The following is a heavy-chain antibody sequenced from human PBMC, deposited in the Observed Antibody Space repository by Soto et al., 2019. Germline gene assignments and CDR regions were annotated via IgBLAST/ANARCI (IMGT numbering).Heavy chain of an antibody. J-gene: IGHJ3*02. Sequence: ESGGGLVQPGGSLRLSCAASGFTFSSYDMLWVRQATGKGLEWVSAIGTAGDTYYPGSVKGRFTISRENAKNSLYLQMNSLRAGDTAVYYCARDAGDNAFDIWGQGTMITVSS. CDR2: IGTAGDT. CDR3: ARDAGDNAFDI. V-gene: IGHV3-13*01. D-gene: IGHD3-10*01. CDR1: GFTFSSYD.